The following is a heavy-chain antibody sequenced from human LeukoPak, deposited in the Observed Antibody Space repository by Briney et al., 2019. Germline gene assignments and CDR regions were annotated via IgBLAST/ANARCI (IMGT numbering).Heavy chain of an antibody. J-gene: IGHJ4*02. CDR3: ARDYQDWVY. Sequence: GGSLRLSCAASGFTFSSFTMNWVRQAAGKGLEWVSSISSSGTYIYYADSVMGRFTISRDNAKNSLYLQMNSLRAEDTAVYYCARDYQDWVYWGQGTLVTVSS. CDR2: ISSSGTYI. D-gene: IGHD3/OR15-3a*01. CDR1: GFTFSSFT. V-gene: IGHV3-21*01.